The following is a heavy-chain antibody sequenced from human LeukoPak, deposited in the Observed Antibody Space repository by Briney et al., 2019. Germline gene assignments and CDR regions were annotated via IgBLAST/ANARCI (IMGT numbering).Heavy chain of an antibody. J-gene: IGHJ3*02. V-gene: IGHV5-51*01. CDR1: GYVFSTYS. Sequence: GESLKISCKGSGYVFSTYSIGWVRQVPGKGLEWMGIIYPGDSDTRYSPSFQGQVTISADKSISTAYLQWSSLKASDTAMYYCARSAAFAIWGQGTMVTVSS. CDR2: IYPGDSDT. CDR3: ARSAAFAI.